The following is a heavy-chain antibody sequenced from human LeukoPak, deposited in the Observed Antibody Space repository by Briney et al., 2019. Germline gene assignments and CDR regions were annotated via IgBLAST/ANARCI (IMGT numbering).Heavy chain of an antibody. V-gene: IGHV1-69*06. CDR3: ARGYSSSWYRSDIDWFDP. CDR2: IIPIFGTA. D-gene: IGHD6-13*01. Sequence: SVKVSCKASGGTFSSYAISWVRQAPGQGLEWMGGIIPIFGTANYAQKFQGRVTITADKSTSTAYMELSSLRSEDTAVYYCARGYSSSWYRSDIDWFDPWGQGTLVTVSS. CDR1: GGTFSSYA. J-gene: IGHJ5*02.